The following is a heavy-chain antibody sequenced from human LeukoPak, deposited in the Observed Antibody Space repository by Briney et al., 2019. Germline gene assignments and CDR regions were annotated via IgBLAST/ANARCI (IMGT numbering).Heavy chain of an antibody. V-gene: IGHV3-23*01. J-gene: IGHJ3*02. D-gene: IGHD1-26*01. CDR3: ARDWPSEWEQLPDYDAVDI. Sequence: PGGSLRLSCAASGITFSSYVMSWVRQAPGKGLEWVSGISASGAGTYYADSVKGRFTISRDNSKNTVYLQMNSLRDEDAAVYYCARDWPSEWEQLPDYDAVDIWGQGTMVTVSS. CDR2: ISASGAGT. CDR1: GITFSSYV.